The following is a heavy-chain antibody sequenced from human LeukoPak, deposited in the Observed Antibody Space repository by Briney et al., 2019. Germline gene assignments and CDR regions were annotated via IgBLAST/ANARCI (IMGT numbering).Heavy chain of an antibody. D-gene: IGHD5-18*01. J-gene: IGHJ4*02. V-gene: IGHV4-59*01. Sequence: PSETLPLTCTVSGGSISSYYWSWIRQPPGKGLEWIGYIYYSGSTNYNPSLKSRVTISVDTSKNQFSLKLGSVTAADTAVYYCARGFTRGYSFDYWGQGTLVTVSS. CDR1: GGSISSYY. CDR2: IYYSGST. CDR3: ARGFTRGYSFDY.